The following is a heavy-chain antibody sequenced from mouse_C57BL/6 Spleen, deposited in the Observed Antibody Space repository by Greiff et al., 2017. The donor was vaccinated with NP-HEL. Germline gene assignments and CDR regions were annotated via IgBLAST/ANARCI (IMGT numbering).Heavy chain of an antibody. V-gene: IGHV1-26*01. CDR3: AHAYYSQYYYAMDY. CDR2: INPNNGGT. J-gene: IGHJ4*01. D-gene: IGHD2-12*01. CDR1: GYTFTDYY. Sequence: EVQLQQSGPELVKPGASVKISCKASGYTFTDYYMNWVKQSHGKSLEWIGDINPNNGGTSYNQKFKGKATLTVDKSSSTAYMELRSLTSEDSAVYYCAHAYYSQYYYAMDYWGQGTSVTVSS.